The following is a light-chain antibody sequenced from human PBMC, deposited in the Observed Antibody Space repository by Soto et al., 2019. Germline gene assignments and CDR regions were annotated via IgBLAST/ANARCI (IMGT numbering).Light chain of an antibody. CDR3: QQYASSPPT. CDR2: GAS. V-gene: IGKV3-20*01. J-gene: IGKJ2*01. Sequence: EIVLTQPPGTLSLSPGERATLSCRASQSVSSSYLAWYQQKPGQAPRLLIYGASSRAPGIPERFSGSGSGADFTLTISRLEPEDFAVYYCQQYASSPPTFVQGTK. CDR1: QSVSSSY.